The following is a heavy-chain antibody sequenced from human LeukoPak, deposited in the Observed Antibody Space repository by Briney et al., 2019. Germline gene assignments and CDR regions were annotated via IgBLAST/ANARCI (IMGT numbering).Heavy chain of an antibody. Sequence: SETLSLTCAVYGGSFSGYYWSWIRQPPGKGLEWIGEINHSGSTNYNPSLKSRVTISVDTSKNQFSLKLSSVTAADTAVYYCARRIAAALGPWGQGTLVTVSS. J-gene: IGHJ5*02. CDR2: INHSGST. D-gene: IGHD6-13*01. V-gene: IGHV4-34*01. CDR1: GGSFSGYY. CDR3: ARRIAAALGP.